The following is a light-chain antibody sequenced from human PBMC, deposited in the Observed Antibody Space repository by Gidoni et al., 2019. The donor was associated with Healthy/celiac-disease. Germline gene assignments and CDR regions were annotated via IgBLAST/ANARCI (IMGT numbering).Light chain of an antibody. CDR3: QQRSNWPPSIT. CDR1: QSVSSH. Sequence: EIMLTQSPVTLSFSPGERATLSCRASQSVSSHLAWYQQKPGQAPRLLIYEASNRATGIPARFSGSGSGTDFTLTISSLEPEDLAVYYCQQRSNWPPSITFXQXTRLEIK. J-gene: IGKJ5*01. V-gene: IGKV3-11*01. CDR2: EAS.